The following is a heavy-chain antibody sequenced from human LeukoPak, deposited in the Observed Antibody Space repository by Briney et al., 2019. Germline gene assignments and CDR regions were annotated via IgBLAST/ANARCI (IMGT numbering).Heavy chain of an antibody. CDR2: IYTSGST. V-gene: IGHV4-61*02. J-gene: IGHJ3*02. Sequence: PSQTLSLTCAVSGGSISSGGYSWSWIRQPAGKGLEWIGRIYTSGSTNYNPSLKSRVTMSVDTSKNQFSLKLSSVTAADTAVYYCARDAMVVEAIAFDIWGQGTMVTVSS. CDR3: ARDAMVVEAIAFDI. CDR1: GGSISSGGYS. D-gene: IGHD4/OR15-4a*01.